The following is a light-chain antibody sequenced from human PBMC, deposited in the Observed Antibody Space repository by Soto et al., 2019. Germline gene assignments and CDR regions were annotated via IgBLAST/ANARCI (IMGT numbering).Light chain of an antibody. J-gene: IGLJ1*01. CDR1: SSDVGGYNY. Sequence: QSVLTQPASVSGSPGQSITISCTGTSSDVGGYNYVSWYQQHPGKAPKLMIYDVSNRPSGVSNRFSGSKSGNTASLTISGLQAEDEADYYCSSYTSSSNPRRVFGTGTKVTVL. V-gene: IGLV2-14*01. CDR2: DVS. CDR3: SSYTSSSNPRRV.